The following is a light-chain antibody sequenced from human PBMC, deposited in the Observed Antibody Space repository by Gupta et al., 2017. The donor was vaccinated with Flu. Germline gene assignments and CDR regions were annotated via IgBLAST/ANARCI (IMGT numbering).Light chain of an antibody. CDR1: SSDVGRYDY. Sequence: QPALTQPPSAPGSPGQSVTIPCPGTSSDVGRYDYVPWYQQHPGKAPKVLIYEVTKRPSGVPDRFSATKSGNTASLTVSGLQAEDDADYYCSSYAGSYIWVFGGGTKLTVL. V-gene: IGLV2-8*01. J-gene: IGLJ3*02. CDR2: EVT. CDR3: SSYAGSYIWV.